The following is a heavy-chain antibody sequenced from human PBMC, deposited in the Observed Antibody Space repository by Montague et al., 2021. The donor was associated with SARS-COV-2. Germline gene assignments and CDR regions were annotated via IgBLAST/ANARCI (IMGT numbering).Heavy chain of an antibody. CDR3: ARQGGSNYGWFDP. J-gene: IGHJ5*02. CDR1: GDSVSSNIAT. D-gene: IGHD1-26*01. Sequence: CAISGDSVSSNIATWNWIRQSPSRGLESLGRTYYRSKWYNDYAESVKSRITIDPDTSKHQFSVKVTSVTAADTAVYYCARQGGSNYGWFDPWGQGTLVTVSS. CDR2: TYYRSKWYN. V-gene: IGHV6-1*01.